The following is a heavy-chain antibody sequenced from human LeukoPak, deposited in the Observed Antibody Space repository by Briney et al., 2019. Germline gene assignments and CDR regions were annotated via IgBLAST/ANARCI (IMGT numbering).Heavy chain of an antibody. V-gene: IGHV3-21*01. CDR2: ISSNSSYI. CDR1: GFIFSSYS. Sequence: GGSLRLSCAASGFIFSSYSMNWVRQAPGKGLEWVSYISSNSSYIYYADSVKGRFILSRDNAKNSLYLQMNSLRAEDTAVYYCGRVEGFDCWGQGTLVTVSS. J-gene: IGHJ4*02. CDR3: GRVEGFDC.